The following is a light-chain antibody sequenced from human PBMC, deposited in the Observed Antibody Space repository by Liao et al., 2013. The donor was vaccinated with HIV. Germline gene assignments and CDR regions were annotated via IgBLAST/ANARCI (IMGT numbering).Light chain of an antibody. CDR2: QES. V-gene: IGLV3-1*01. Sequence: SYELTQPPSVSVSPGQTASITCSGDQLKNKHASWYQQKPGQSPVLVMYQESKRPSGIPERFSGSFSGNTATLTISGTQAMDEADYYCQAWDTGTAVVFGGGTKLTVL. J-gene: IGLJ2*01. CDR3: QAWDTGTAVV. CDR1: QLKNKH.